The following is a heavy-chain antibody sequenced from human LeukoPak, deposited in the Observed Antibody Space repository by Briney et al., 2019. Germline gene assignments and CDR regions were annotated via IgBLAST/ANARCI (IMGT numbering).Heavy chain of an antibody. CDR1: GASISSSNYY. CDR3: ARQAGYSSSWLYYYYMDV. J-gene: IGHJ6*03. CDR2: MYYGGST. Sequence: SETLSLTCTVSGASISSSNYYWGWIRQPPGKGLEWIGSMYYGGSTYYNPALQSRVTISVDTSKNQFSLRLTSVTAADTAVYYCARQAGYSSSWLYYYYMDVWGKGTTVTISS. V-gene: IGHV4-39*01. D-gene: IGHD6-13*01.